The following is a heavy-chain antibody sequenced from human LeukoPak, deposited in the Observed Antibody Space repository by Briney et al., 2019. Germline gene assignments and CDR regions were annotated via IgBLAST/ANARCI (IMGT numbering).Heavy chain of an antibody. CDR2: INSDGSTI. CDR1: GFTLSTYW. V-gene: IGHV3-74*01. J-gene: IGHJ4*02. D-gene: IGHD1-20*01. CDR3: ARVTVSSSEVIFDY. Sequence: GGSLRLSCAASGFTLSTYWMHWVRQAPGKGLVWVSRINSDGSTITYGDSVKGRFTISRDNAKNTPYLQMNSLRAEDTAVYYRARVTVSSSEVIFDYWGQGSLVTVSS.